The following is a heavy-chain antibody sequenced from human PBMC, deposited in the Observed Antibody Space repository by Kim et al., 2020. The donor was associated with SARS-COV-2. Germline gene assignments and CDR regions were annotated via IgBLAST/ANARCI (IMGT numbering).Heavy chain of an antibody. D-gene: IGHD5-18*01. Sequence: ASVKVSCKASGYTFTSYDINWVRQATGQGPEWMGWMNPNSGNTGYAQKFQGRVTMTRNTSINTAYMELSSLRSEDTPVYYCASAVYSYGPQNFDYWGQGTLVTVSS. CDR2: MNPNSGNT. V-gene: IGHV1-8*01. CDR1: GYTFTSYD. J-gene: IGHJ4*02. CDR3: ASAVYSYGPQNFDY.